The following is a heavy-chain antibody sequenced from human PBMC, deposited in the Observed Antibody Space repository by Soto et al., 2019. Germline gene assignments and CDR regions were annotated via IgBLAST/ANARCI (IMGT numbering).Heavy chain of an antibody. J-gene: IGHJ6*02. Sequence: QVQLVESGGGVVQPGRSLRLSCAASGFTFSSYAMHWVRQAPGKGLEWVAVISYDGSNKYYADSVKGRFTISRDNSNNPLYLQMNSLRAEDTAVYYCARETYYDFWSGPYYGMDVWGQGTTVTVSS. D-gene: IGHD3-3*01. CDR1: GFTFSSYA. CDR3: ARETYYDFWSGPYYGMDV. V-gene: IGHV3-30-3*01. CDR2: ISYDGSNK.